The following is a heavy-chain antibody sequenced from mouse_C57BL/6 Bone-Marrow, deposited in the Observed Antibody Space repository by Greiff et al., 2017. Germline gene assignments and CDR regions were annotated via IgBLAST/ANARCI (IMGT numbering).Heavy chain of an antibody. V-gene: IGHV1-64*01. Sequence: QVQLQQPGAELVKPGASVQLSCKASGYTFTSYWMHWVKQRPGQGLEWIGMLHPNSGSTNYNEKFTSKATLTVDKSSRNAYMQLSSLTSEDAAVYYCARFDHGGFADWGQGTLVTVSA. CDR2: LHPNSGST. J-gene: IGHJ3*01. CDR1: GYTFTSYW. CDR3: ARFDHGGFAD.